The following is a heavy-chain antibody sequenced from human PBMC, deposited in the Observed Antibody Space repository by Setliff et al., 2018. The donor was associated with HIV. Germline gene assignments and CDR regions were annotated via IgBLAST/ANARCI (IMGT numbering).Heavy chain of an antibody. V-gene: IGHV4-59*08. CDR2: INYSGVT. CDR3: ARHGAYYDFLTYYYPMFYFES. Sequence: SETLSLTCTVSGGSISGYYWSWIRQSPGKGLEWIAYINYSGVTNYSPSLKSRVTISLDTSKNQFSLKFSSVTAADSAVYYCARHGAYYDFLTYYYPMFYFESWGQGSLVTVSS. J-gene: IGHJ4*02. D-gene: IGHD3-9*01. CDR1: GGSISGYY.